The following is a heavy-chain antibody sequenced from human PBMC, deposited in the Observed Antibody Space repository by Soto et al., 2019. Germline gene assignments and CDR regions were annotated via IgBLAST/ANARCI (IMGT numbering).Heavy chain of an antibody. V-gene: IGHV3-30-3*01. Sequence: GGSLRLSCAASGFAFTSHALHWVRQAPGKGLEWVALISNDGGKKQYAESVEGRFTVSRDNARNSLSLQMNSLRAEDTAVYYCARDPNLYCSGTDCYVYWGRGSLVTVSS. CDR2: ISNDGGKK. J-gene: IGHJ4*02. CDR3: ARDPNLYCSGTDCYVY. CDR1: GFAFTSHA. D-gene: IGHD2-2*01.